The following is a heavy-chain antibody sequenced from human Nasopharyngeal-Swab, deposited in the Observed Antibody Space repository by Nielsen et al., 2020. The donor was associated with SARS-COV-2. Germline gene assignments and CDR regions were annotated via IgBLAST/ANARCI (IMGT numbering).Heavy chain of an antibody. J-gene: IGHJ4*02. CDR3: AREEYYYDSSGNYYRAFDN. V-gene: IGHV4-59*11. CDR2: VSYSGIT. Sequence: TLSLTCTVSGAFISGHHWSWIRQPPGKGLEWIGYVSYSGITNYNPSLNSRVTISADSSKNQFSLELGSVTAADTAVYYCAREEYYYDSSGNYYRAFDNWGQGTLVSVSS. CDR1: GAFISGHH. D-gene: IGHD3-22*01.